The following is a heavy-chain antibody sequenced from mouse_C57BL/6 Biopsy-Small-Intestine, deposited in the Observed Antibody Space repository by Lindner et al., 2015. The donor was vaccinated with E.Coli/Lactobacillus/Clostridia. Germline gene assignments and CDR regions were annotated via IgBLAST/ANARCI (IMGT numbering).Heavy chain of an antibody. CDR1: GYTFTDYE. V-gene: IGHV1-15*01. J-gene: IGHJ2*01. D-gene: IGHD2-1*01. CDR3: TRSSYGNYFDY. CDR2: IDPETGGT. Sequence: VQLQESGAELVRPGASVTLSCKASGYTFTDYEMHWVKQTPVHGLEWIGAIDPETGGTAYNQKFKGKAILTADKSSSTAYMELRSLTSEDSAVYYCTRSSYGNYFDYWGQGTTLTVSS.